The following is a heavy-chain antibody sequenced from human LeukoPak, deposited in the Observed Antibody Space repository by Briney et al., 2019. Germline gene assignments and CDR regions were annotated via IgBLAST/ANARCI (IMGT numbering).Heavy chain of an antibody. CDR3: ARMALDGGDSIGFDS. CDR2: INPNIGDA. V-gene: IGHV1-2*02. D-gene: IGHD2-21*02. CDR1: GYTFTDYF. Sequence: GASVKVSCKASGYTFTDYFIHWVRQAPGQGLEWMGWINPNIGDASYAQKFQDRVTMTRDRSINTAYMELSRLTSDDTAVYYCARMALDGGDSIGFDSWGQGTPVTVSS. J-gene: IGHJ5*01.